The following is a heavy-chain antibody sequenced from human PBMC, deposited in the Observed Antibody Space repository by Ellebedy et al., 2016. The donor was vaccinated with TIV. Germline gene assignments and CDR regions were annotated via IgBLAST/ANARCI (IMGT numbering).Heavy chain of an antibody. Sequence: PVKVSCXASGGTFSSYAISWVRQAPGQGLEWMGRIIPILGIANYAQKFQGRVTMTEDTSTDTAYMELSSLRSEDTAVYYCATPAASFWSGYLDYWGQGTLVTVSS. CDR2: IIPILGIA. J-gene: IGHJ4*02. V-gene: IGHV1-69*04. CDR1: GGTFSSYA. D-gene: IGHD3-3*01. CDR3: ATPAASFWSGYLDY.